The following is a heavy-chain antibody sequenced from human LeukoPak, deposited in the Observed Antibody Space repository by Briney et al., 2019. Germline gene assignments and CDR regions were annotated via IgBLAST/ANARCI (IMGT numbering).Heavy chain of an antibody. CDR3: AKGYHDSGGSWTPSDY. J-gene: IGHJ4*02. D-gene: IGHD3-22*01. CDR2: ISSRSTYT. Sequence: GGSLRPSCAASGFTFSSYSMNWVRQAPGKGLEWVSCISSRSTYTYYADSVKGRFTSSRDNAKNSLYLQMNSLRAEDTAVYYCAKGYHDSGGSWTPSDYWGQGTLVTVSS. V-gene: IGHV3-21*01. CDR1: GFTFSSYS.